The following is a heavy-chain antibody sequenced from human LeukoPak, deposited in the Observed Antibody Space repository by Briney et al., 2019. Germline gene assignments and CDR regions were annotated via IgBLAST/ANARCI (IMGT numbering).Heavy chain of an antibody. D-gene: IGHD3-22*01. CDR2: INPDGSTT. CDR1: GFTFNRYW. Sequence: GGSLRLSCAASGFTFNRYWIHWVRQAPGKGLEWVSRINPDGSTTTYADSVKGRFTLSRDNAENTVYLQMNSLRAEDTAVYYCARVLSGSWDWFDPWGQGTLVTVSS. V-gene: IGHV3-74*01. J-gene: IGHJ5*02. CDR3: ARVLSGSWDWFDP.